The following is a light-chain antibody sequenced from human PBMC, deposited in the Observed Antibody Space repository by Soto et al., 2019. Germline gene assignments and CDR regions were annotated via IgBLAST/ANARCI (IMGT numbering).Light chain of an antibody. CDR3: QQYGGSPQT. CDR1: QSVRSAY. Sequence: EIVLTQSPGTLSLFPGERATLSCRASQSVRSAYLAWYQQEPGQAPRLLIYGASSRATGIPDRFSGSGSGTDFTLTIRRLEPEDFAVYYCQQYGGSPQTFGPGTKVDIK. V-gene: IGKV3-20*01. J-gene: IGKJ1*01. CDR2: GAS.